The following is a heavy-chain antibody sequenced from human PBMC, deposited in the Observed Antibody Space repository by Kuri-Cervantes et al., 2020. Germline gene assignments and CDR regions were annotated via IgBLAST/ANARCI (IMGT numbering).Heavy chain of an antibody. D-gene: IGHD6-19*01. CDR1: GFTFSSYA. J-gene: IGHJ4*02. V-gene: IGHV3-23*01. CDR2: ISGSGGST. CDR3: AKYSSGSRSATDY. Sequence: GGSLRLSCAASGFTFSSYAMSWVRQAPGKGLEWVSAISGSGGSTCYADSVKGRFTISRDNSKNTLYLQMNSLRAEDTAVYYCAKYSSGSRSATDYWGQGTLVTVSS.